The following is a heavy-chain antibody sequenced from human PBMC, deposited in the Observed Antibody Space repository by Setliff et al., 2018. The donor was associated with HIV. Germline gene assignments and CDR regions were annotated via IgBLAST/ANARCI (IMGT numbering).Heavy chain of an antibody. CDR2: IFYSGRT. V-gene: IGHV4-59*01. CDR3: AGSKGATRPSAEYFQN. D-gene: IGHD1-26*01. J-gene: IGHJ1*01. CDR1: GGSIRSFY. Sequence: KASETLSLTFTVSGGSIRSFYWSWIRQPPGKGLEWIGDIFYSGRTNYNPSLKSRVTISLDTSKIQFALKLSSVTTADTAIYYCAGSKGATRPSAEYFQNWGQGTLVTVSS.